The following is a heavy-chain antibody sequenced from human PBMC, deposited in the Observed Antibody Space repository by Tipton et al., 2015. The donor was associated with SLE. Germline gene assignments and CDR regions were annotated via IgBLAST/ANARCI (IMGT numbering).Heavy chain of an antibody. Sequence: TLSLTCTVSGGSISSGIYYWSWIRQPAGQGLGWIGYIYYSGSTNYNPSLKSRVTLSACTSKNQFSLKLSSVTAADTAVYYCARAPYYHDSSGFDYWGQGTLVTVSS. CDR1: GGSISSGIYY. J-gene: IGHJ4*02. D-gene: IGHD3-22*01. CDR3: ARAPYYHDSSGFDY. V-gene: IGHV4-61*10. CDR2: IYYSGST.